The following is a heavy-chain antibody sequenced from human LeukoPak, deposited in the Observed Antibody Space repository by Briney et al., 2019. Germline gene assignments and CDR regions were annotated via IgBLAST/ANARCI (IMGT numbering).Heavy chain of an antibody. CDR2: INPNSGGT. D-gene: IGHD3-10*01. Sequence: GASVKVSCKASGYTFTGYYMHWVRQAPGQGLEWMGWINPNSGGTNYAQKFQGRVTMTRDTSISTAYMELSRLRSDDTAVYYCARDPVLLWFGELFGWFDPWGQGTLVTVSS. V-gene: IGHV1-2*02. J-gene: IGHJ5*02. CDR3: ARDPVLLWFGELFGWFDP. CDR1: GYTFTGYY.